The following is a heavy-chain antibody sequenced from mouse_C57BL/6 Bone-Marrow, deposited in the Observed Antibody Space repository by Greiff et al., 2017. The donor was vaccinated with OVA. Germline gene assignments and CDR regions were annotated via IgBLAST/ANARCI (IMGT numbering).Heavy chain of an antibody. J-gene: IGHJ3*01. D-gene: IGHD1-1*01. CDR3: AREDYYGSSYVDFAY. CDR2: IDPSDSYT. V-gene: IGHV1-50*01. CDR1: GYTFTSYW. Sequence: VQLQQPGAELVKPGASVKLSCKASGYTFTSYWMQWVKQRPGQGLEWIGEIDPSDSYTNYNQKFKGKATLTVDTSSSTAYMQLSSLTSEDSAVYYCAREDYYGSSYVDFAYWGQGTLLTVSA.